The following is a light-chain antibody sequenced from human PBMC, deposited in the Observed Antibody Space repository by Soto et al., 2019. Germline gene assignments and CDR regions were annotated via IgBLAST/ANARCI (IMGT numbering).Light chain of an antibody. V-gene: IGKV1-6*01. Sequence: XHMXXXXSXXXXSXXDXVTITXXASQGIRKDLGWYQVKPGKAPKLLIYAASTLQSGVPSRFSGSASGTDFTLTISSLQPEDFATYYCLQDYNYPRTFGQGTKVDI. CDR1: QGIRKD. CDR2: AAS. J-gene: IGKJ1*01. CDR3: LQDYNYPRT.